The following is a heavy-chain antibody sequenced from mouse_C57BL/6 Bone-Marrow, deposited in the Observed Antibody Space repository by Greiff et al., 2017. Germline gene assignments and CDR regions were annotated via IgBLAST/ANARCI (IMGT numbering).Heavy chain of an antibody. Sequence: QVQLKQSGPELVKPGASVKISCKASGYAFSSSWMNWVKQRPGKGLEWIGRIYPGDGDTNYNGKFKGKATLTADKSSSTAYMQLSSLTSEDSAVYFCARSYYDYLQDYAMDYWGQGTSVTVSS. J-gene: IGHJ4*01. CDR2: IYPGDGDT. V-gene: IGHV1-82*01. D-gene: IGHD2-4*01. CDR3: ARSYYDYLQDYAMDY. CDR1: GYAFSSSW.